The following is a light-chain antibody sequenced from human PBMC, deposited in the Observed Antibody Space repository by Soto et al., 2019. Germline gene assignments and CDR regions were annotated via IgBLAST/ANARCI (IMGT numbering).Light chain of an antibody. CDR2: AAS. J-gene: IGKJ1*01. V-gene: IGKV1-39*01. Sequence: DIQMTQSPSSLSASVGDRVTITCRASQGISTYLNWYQQKPGKAPKLLIYAASSLQSGVPSRFSGSGSETDFTLTISSLQPEHFATYSGQQSYITTLPFGQGTKVEIK. CDR1: QGISTY. CDR3: QQSYITTLP.